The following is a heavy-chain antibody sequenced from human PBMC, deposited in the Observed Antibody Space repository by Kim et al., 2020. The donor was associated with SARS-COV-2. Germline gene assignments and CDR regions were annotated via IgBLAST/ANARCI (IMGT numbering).Heavy chain of an antibody. J-gene: IGHJ5*02. CDR2: IIPIFGTA. V-gene: IGHV1-69*13. CDR3: ARSTPELGYNWFDP. CDR1: GGTFSSYA. D-gene: IGHD7-27*01. Sequence: SVKVSCKASGGTFSSYAISWVRQAPGQGLEWMGGIIPIFGTANYAQKFQGRVTITADESTSTAYMELSSLRSEDTAVYYCARSTPELGYNWFDPWGQGTLVTVSS.